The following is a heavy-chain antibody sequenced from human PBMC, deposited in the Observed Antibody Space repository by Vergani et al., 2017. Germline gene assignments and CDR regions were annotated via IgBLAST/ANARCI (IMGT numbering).Heavy chain of an antibody. V-gene: IGHV3-23*01. CDR2: MSGSGGST. CDR1: GFTFSSYA. Sequence: EVQLLESGGGLVQPGGSLRLSCAASGFTFSSYAMSWVRQAPGKGLEWVSAMSGSGGSTYYADSVKGRFTISRDNSKNTLYLQMNSLRAEDTAVYYCAKVSDYDSIGYYPFDYWGQGTLVTVSS. J-gene: IGHJ4*02. CDR3: AKVSDYDSIGYYPFDY. D-gene: IGHD3-22*01.